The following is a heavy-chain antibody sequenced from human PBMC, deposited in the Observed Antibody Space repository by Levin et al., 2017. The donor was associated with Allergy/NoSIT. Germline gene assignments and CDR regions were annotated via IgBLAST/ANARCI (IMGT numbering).Heavy chain of an antibody. V-gene: IGHV3-23*01. CDR3: AKRTPGTSGYYSSFDY. CDR2: ISGSGGST. Sequence: GGSLRLSCAASGFTFSSYAMSWVRQAPGKGLEWVSAISGSGGSTYYADSVKGRFTISRDNSKNTLYLQMNSLRDEDTAVYYCAKRTPGTSGYYSSFDYWGQGTLVTVSS. J-gene: IGHJ4*02. D-gene: IGHD5-12*01. CDR1: GFTFSSYA.